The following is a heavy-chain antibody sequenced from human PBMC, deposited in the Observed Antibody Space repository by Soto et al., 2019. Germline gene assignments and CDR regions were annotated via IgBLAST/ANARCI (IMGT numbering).Heavy chain of an antibody. V-gene: IGHV3-30-3*01. CDR3: ARSDYGDYIPDDY. J-gene: IGHJ4*02. CDR2: ISYDGGST. D-gene: IGHD4-17*01. Sequence: QVQLVESGGGVVQPGRSLRLSCAASGFTFSTYAIHWGRQAPGKGLEWVAVISYDGGSTYHADSVKGRFTIPRDNSKTTLYLQMNSLTAEDTAVYYCARSDYGDYIPDDYWGQGILVIVSS. CDR1: GFTFSTYA.